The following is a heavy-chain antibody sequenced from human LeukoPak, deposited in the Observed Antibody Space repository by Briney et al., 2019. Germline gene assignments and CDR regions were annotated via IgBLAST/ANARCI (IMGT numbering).Heavy chain of an antibody. V-gene: IGHV3-30*18. Sequence: PGGSLRLSCAASGFTFSDYYMSWIRQAPGKGLEWVAVISYDGSNKYYADSVKGRFTISRDNSKNTLYLQMNSLRAEDTAVYYCAKETATGGSVDYWGQGTLVTVSS. D-gene: IGHD3-16*01. CDR2: ISYDGSNK. J-gene: IGHJ4*02. CDR3: AKETATGGSVDY. CDR1: GFTFSDYY.